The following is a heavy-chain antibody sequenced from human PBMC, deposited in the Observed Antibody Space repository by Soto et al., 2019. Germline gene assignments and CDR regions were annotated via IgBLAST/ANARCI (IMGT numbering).Heavy chain of an antibody. V-gene: IGHV2-5*02. CDR1: GFSLSTSGVG. CDR3: AQERGTLCYFAY. J-gene: IGHJ4*02. Sequence: QITLKESGPTLVKPTQTLTLTCTFSGFSLSTSGVGGGWIRQPPGKALEWLAIIYWDDDKRYSPSLKSRLTITEDSSKNQVVLTMTYLDPVDTATYYCAQERGTLCYFAYWGQGTLVTVSS. D-gene: IGHD1-1*01. CDR2: IYWDDDK.